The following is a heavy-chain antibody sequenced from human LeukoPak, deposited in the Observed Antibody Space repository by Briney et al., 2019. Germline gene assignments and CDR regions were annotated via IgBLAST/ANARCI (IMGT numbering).Heavy chain of an antibody. CDR3: ARQGALDYGDFYFDY. CDR2: IYYNGNT. V-gene: IGHV4-31*03. Sequence: PSETLSLTCSVSGGSISSGGYYWSWIRQHPGKGLEWIGYIYYNGNTYYNPSLESRVTMSVDTSKNQFSLKLSSVTAADTAVYYCARQGALDYGDFYFDYWGQGTLITVSS. CDR1: GGSISSGGYY. J-gene: IGHJ4*02. D-gene: IGHD4-17*01.